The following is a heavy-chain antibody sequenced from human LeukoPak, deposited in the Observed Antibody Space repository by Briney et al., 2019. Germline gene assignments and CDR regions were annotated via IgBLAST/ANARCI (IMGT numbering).Heavy chain of an antibody. CDR1: GGSISIYY. D-gene: IGHD4-17*01. Sequence: SETLSLTCTVSGGSISIYYWSWIRQPPGKGLEWIGYIYYSGSTNYNPSLKSRVTISVDTSKNQFSLKLSSVTAADTAVYYCARNGYNDYGDFDAFDIWGQGTMVTVSS. CDR3: ARNGYNDYGDFDAFDI. V-gene: IGHV4-59*01. J-gene: IGHJ3*02. CDR2: IYYSGST.